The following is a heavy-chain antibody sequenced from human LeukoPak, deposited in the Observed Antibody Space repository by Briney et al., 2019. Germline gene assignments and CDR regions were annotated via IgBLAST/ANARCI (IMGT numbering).Heavy chain of an antibody. V-gene: IGHV3-23*01. CDR1: GFTFRNYA. CDR3: ARPIGSGWSYYHYYGMDV. CDR2: ISGSGGST. Sequence: PGGSLRLSCAASGFTFRNYAMNWVRQAPGKGLEWVSAISGSGGSTYYADSVKGRFTISRDNSENTLHLQMNSLRVEDTAVYYCARPIGSGWSYYHYYGMDVWGQGTTVTVSS. J-gene: IGHJ6*02. D-gene: IGHD6-19*01.